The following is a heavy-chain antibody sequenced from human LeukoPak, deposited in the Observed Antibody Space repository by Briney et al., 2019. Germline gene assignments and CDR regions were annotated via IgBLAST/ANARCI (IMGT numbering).Heavy chain of an antibody. CDR3: ARQAAGVVY. Sequence: GGSLRLSCAASGFTFSTYAIHWVRQAPGKGLEYVSGISGNGGSTYYANSVKGRFTISRDNSKNTLYLQMVSLRVEDMAVYYCARQAAGVVYWGQGTLVTVSS. CDR2: ISGNGGST. D-gene: IGHD6-13*01. CDR1: GFTFSTYA. J-gene: IGHJ4*02. V-gene: IGHV3-64*01.